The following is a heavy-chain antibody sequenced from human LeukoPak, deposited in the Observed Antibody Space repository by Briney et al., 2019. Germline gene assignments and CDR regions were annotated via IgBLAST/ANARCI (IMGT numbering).Heavy chain of an antibody. CDR2: IIPILGIA. J-gene: IGHJ6*02. V-gene: IGHV1-69*04. D-gene: IGHD1-20*01. CDR3: ASNLSPLNYGMDV. Sequence: SVKVSCKASGGTFSSYAISWVRQAPGQGLEWMGRIIPILGIANYAQKFQGRVTITADKSTSTAYMELSSLRSEDTAVYYCASNLSPLNYGMDVWGQGTTVTVSS. CDR1: GGTFSSYA.